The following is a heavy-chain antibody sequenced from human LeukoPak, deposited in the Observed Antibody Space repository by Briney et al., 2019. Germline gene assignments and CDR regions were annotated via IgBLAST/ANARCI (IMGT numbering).Heavy chain of an antibody. V-gene: IGHV3-48*04. Sequence: PGGSLRLSCAASGFSFSIYSMNWARQAPGKGLEWVSYISHTGSPVSYADSVKGRFTISRDNARNSLYLQMYSLRAEDTAVYYCAIPPLSGTGSSRPLAGMDVWGQGTTVTVSS. CDR1: GFSFSIYS. D-gene: IGHD3-10*01. CDR2: ISHTGSPV. CDR3: AIPPLSGTGSSRPLAGMDV. J-gene: IGHJ6*02.